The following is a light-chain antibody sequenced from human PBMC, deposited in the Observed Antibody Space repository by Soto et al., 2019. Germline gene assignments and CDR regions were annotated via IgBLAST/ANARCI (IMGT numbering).Light chain of an antibody. V-gene: IGKV3-20*01. CDR3: QKYGSSPET. CDR2: GAS. J-gene: IGKJ1*01. Sequence: EIVLTQSPGTLSLSPGERATLSCRGSQSVSSSYLAWYQQKPGQAPRLLIYGASSRATGIPDRFSGSGSGTDLTLTINRLEPEDFAVYYCQKYGSSPETFGQGTKVDIK. CDR1: QSVSSSY.